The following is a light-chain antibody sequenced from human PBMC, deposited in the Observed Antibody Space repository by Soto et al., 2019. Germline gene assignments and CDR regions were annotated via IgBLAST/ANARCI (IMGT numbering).Light chain of an antibody. V-gene: IGKV1-5*03. CDR3: QQYNSHSWA. J-gene: IGKJ1*01. CDR1: QSISNW. Sequence: DIQMTQSPSTLSASVGDTVSIACLASQSISNWLAWYQRKPGKAPKLLIYQASDLESGVPSRFSGSGSGTEFTLTISSLQPDDFATYYCQQYNSHSWAFGQGTKVDIK. CDR2: QAS.